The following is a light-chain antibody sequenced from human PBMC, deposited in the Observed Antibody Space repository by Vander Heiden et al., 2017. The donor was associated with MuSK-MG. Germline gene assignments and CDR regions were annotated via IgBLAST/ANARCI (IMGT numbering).Light chain of an antibody. J-gene: IGKJ1*01. Sequence: EIVLTQSPGTLSLSPGERATLSCGASQSISRFLAWYQQKPGQAPRLLIDDASSRATGIPARFSGSGSGTDFTLTISSLEPEDFAVYYCQQRSNWPVTFGQGTKVEIK. CDR3: QQRSNWPVT. CDR2: DAS. CDR1: QSISRF. V-gene: IGKV3-11*01.